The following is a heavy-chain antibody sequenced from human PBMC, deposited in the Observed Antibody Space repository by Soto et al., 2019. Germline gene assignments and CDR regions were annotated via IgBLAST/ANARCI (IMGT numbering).Heavy chain of an antibody. Sequence: QVPLVQSGAEVKKPGASVKVSCKASGYTFTSYAMHWVRQAPGQRLEWMGWINAGNGNTKYSQKFQGRVTITRDTSASTAYMELSSLRSEDTAVYYCARDRTRYCSGGSCPLRWGQGTLVTVSS. CDR1: GYTFTSYA. CDR2: INAGNGNT. D-gene: IGHD2-15*01. CDR3: ARDRTRYCSGGSCPLR. J-gene: IGHJ4*02. V-gene: IGHV1-3*01.